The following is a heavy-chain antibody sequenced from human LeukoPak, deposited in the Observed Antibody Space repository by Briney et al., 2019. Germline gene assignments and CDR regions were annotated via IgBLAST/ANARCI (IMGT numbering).Heavy chain of an antibody. CDR2: NNPNSGGT. D-gene: IGHD2-2*01. Sequence: GASVKVSCKASGYTFTGYYMHWVRQAPGQGLEWMGWNNPNSGGTNYAQKFQGRVTMTRDTSISTAYMELSRLRSDDTAVYYCAFIGRYCSSTSCSFDYWGQGTLVTVSS. CDR3: AFIGRYCSSTSCSFDY. CDR1: GYTFTGYY. V-gene: IGHV1-2*02. J-gene: IGHJ4*02.